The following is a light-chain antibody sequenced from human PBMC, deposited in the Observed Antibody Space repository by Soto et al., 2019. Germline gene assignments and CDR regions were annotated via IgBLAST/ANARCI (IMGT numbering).Light chain of an antibody. Sequence: EIVLTQSPATLSLSPGERATLSCRASQSVSSYLAWYQQKPGQAPRLLIYDASNRATGIPARFSGSGSGTDFTLTINCLEPEDFAVYYCQQRSNWPLYTFGQGTKLEIK. CDR2: DAS. J-gene: IGKJ2*01. V-gene: IGKV3-11*01. CDR3: QQRSNWPLYT. CDR1: QSVSSY.